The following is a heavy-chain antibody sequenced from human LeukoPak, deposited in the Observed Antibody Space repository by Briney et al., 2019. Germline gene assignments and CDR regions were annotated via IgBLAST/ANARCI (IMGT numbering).Heavy chain of an antibody. CDR3: AKVGLSSGWGWFDP. CDR2: ISDSGFST. CDR1: AVTFSSYV. D-gene: IGHD6-19*01. J-gene: IGHJ5*02. V-gene: IGHV3-23*01. Sequence: GGSLRLSCAASAVTFSSYVMSWVRQAPGKGLEWVSAISDSGFSTYYADSVRGRFTISRDNLKNTLYLQTNSLRAEDTAVYYCAKVGLSSGWGWFDPWGQGTLVTVSS.